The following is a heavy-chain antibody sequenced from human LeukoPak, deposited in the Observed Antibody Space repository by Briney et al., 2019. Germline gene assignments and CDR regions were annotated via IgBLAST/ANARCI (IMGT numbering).Heavy chain of an antibody. J-gene: IGHJ2*01. D-gene: IGHD2-21*01. CDR1: GGSISSYY. CDR3: ARFGSGDVSAGWYFDL. CDR2: IYYSGST. V-gene: IGHV4-59*08. Sequence: SETLSLTCTVSGGSISSYYWSWIRQPPGKGLECIGYIYYSGSTNYNPSLKSRVTISVDTSKNQFSLKLSSVTAADTAVYYCARFGSGDVSAGWYFDLWGRGTLVTVSS.